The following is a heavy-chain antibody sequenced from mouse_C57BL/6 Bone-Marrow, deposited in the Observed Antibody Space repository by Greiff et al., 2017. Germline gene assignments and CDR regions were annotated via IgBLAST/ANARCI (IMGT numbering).Heavy chain of an antibody. J-gene: IGHJ4*01. Sequence: VQLQQSGPELVKPGASVKISCKASGYSFTGYYMNWVKQSPEKSLEWIGEINPSTGGTTYNQKFKAKATLTVDKSSSTAYMQLKSLTSEGSAVYYCARYPLYYGAMDYWGQGTSVTVSS. CDR1: GYSFTGYY. V-gene: IGHV1-42*01. CDR2: INPSTGGT. CDR3: ARYPLYYGAMDY. D-gene: IGHD1-1*01.